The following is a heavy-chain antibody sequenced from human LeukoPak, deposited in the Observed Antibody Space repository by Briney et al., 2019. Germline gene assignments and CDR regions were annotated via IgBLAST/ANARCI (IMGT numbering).Heavy chain of an antibody. V-gene: IGHV3-74*01. CDR2: ISRDWSKP. Sequence: GGSLRLSCAASGFTFSSYWMLWGRQAPGQGLGWVSHISRDWSKPTYANSVKDRFTISRDNAKSTLYLQMNSLRAEDTAVDYCATESYSNNRYYWGQGTLVTVSS. CDR3: ATESYSNNRYY. D-gene: IGHD6-13*01. J-gene: IGHJ4*02. CDR1: GFTFSSYW.